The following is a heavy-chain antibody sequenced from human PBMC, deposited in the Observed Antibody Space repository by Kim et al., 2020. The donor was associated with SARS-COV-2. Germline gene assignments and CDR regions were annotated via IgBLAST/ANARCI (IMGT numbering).Heavy chain of an antibody. CDR2: IKDKPSSYET. J-gene: IGHJ4*02. V-gene: IGHV3-73*01. Sequence: GGSLRLFCAASGFTFSGSAIHWVRQASGKGLEWVGRIKDKPSSYETAYAASVKGRFIISRDDSKNTAYLQMDSLKTEDTAVYYCTRLDCSSTTCQYHFDYWGQGALVTVSS. CDR1: GFTFSGSA. CDR3: TRLDCSSTTCQYHFDY. D-gene: IGHD2-2*01.